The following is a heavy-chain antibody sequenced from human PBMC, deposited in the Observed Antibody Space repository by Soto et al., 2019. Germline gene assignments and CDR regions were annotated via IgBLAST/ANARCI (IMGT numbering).Heavy chain of an antibody. J-gene: IGHJ3*02. V-gene: IGHV4-34*01. D-gene: IGHD3-10*01. Sequence: QVQLQQWGAGLLKPSETLSLTCAVYTESFSGYHWSWIRQPPGKGLEWIGEINHRGSTNYNPSLKSRVTTSVDKSKHQVSLKVNSVTAADTAVYYCARGTWVRSAFDIWGQGTMVTVSS. CDR2: INHRGST. CDR1: TESFSGYH. CDR3: ARGTWVRSAFDI.